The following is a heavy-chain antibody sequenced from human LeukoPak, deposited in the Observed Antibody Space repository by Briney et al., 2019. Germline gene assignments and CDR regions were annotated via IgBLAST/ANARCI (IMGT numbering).Heavy chain of an antibody. V-gene: IGHV1-46*01. CDR3: ALAPATGGRSMDV. Sequence: ASVKVSCKASGHTFTSYYMHWVRQAPGQGLEWMAIINPSGGSTSYAQKFQGRVTMTRDTSTSTVYMELSSLRSEDTAVYYCALAPATGGRSMDVWGQGTTVTVSS. CDR1: GHTFTSYY. D-gene: IGHD1-26*01. J-gene: IGHJ6*02. CDR2: INPSGGST.